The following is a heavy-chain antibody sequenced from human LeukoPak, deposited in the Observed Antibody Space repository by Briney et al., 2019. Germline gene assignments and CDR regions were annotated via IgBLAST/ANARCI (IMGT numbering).Heavy chain of an antibody. J-gene: IGHJ2*01. D-gene: IGHD3-22*01. CDR3: ARGRDSTGYFLPDWYFDL. CDR2: IKQDGSEK. CDR1: GFTFSSYA. Sequence: GGSLRLSCAASGFTFSSYAMHWVRQAPGKGLEWVANIKQDGSEKYYVDSVKGRFTISRDNAKNSLYLQMNSLRVEDTAVYYCARGRDSTGYFLPDWYFDLWGRGTLVTVSS. V-gene: IGHV3-7*04.